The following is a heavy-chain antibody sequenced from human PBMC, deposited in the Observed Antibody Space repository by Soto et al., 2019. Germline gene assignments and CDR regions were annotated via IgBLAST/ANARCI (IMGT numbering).Heavy chain of an antibody. J-gene: IGHJ5*02. CDR1: GGCFSSHS. CDR2: SNHSGGV. Sequence: PSETLSLTCSVYGGCFSSHSCTWILPSPGKRLERIGDSNHSGGVNYSPSLKCRVTMSLDTSKNQFSLTLSAVSAADTAMYYCLARAYDTNGYYRCNPWGQGTMGTVSS. D-gene: IGHD3-22*01. V-gene: IGHV4-34*01. CDR3: LARAYDTNGYYRCNP.